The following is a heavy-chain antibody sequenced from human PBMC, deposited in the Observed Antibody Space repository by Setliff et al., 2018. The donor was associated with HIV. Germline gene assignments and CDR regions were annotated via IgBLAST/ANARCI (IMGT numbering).Heavy chain of an antibody. CDR1: GFAFRNYI. CDR3: VREDIVTTGGRLDYYMDV. V-gene: IGHV3-7*03. CDR2: IKEDGSDK. D-gene: IGHD5-12*01. J-gene: IGHJ6*03. Sequence: PGGSLGLSCAASGFAFRNYIFHWVRQAPGKGLEWVAYIKEDGSDKYYAESVKGRFTISRDNAKNSLYLQMNSLRAEDTALYYCVREDIVTTGGRLDYYMDVWGKGTTVTVSS.